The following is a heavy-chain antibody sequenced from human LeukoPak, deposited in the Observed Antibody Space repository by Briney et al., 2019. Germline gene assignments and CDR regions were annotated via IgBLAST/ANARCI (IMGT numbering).Heavy chain of an antibody. Sequence: GGSLRLSCAASGXTFSSYAMSWVRQAPGKGLECVSAISGSGGSTYYADSVKGRFTISRDNSKNTLYLQMNSLRGEDTAVYYCAKEYCTNGVCYYYYYGMDVWGQGTTVTVSS. CDR1: GXTFSSYA. V-gene: IGHV3-23*01. CDR3: AKEYCTNGVCYYYYYGMDV. J-gene: IGHJ6*02. CDR2: ISGSGGST. D-gene: IGHD2-8*01.